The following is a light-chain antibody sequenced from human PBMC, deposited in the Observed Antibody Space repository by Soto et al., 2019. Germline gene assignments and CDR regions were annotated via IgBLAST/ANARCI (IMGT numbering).Light chain of an antibody. CDR3: MQALQTPYT. CDR2: LGS. V-gene: IGKV2-28*01. J-gene: IGKJ2*01. CDR1: QSLLHSNGYNY. Sequence: DIVMTQSPLSLPVTPGEPASISCRSSQSLLHSNGYNYLDWYLQKPGQSPQLLIYLGSNRASGVPERFRGSGSGTDFTMKISRVEAEDVGVYYCMQALQTPYTFGQGTKLEIK.